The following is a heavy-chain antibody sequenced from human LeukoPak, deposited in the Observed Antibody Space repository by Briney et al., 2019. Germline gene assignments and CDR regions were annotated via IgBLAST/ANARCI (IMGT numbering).Heavy chain of an antibody. CDR1: GYTFTSSD. D-gene: IGHD6-13*01. Sequence: ASVKVSCKASGYTFTSSDINWARQATGQGLEWMGWMNPNTDKTGYARHFQGRVTMTKNISISTAYMEVSSLTYEDTAIYYCARGRPGLASAGIYDFWRQGTLITVSS. CDR2: MNPNTDKT. J-gene: IGHJ4*02. V-gene: IGHV1-8*02. CDR3: ARGRPGLASAGIYDF.